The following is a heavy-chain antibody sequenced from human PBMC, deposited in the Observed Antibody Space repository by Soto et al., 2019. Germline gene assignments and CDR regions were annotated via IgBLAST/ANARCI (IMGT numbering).Heavy chain of an antibody. CDR2: INHSGST. Sequence: SETPSLISAVYGASLSDYYWSLIRQPPGKGLEWIGEINHSGSTNYSPSLKSRVTILVDTSKNQFSLQLSSVTAADTAMYYCARGDFAWEPSTDYWGQGTLVTVSS. D-gene: IGHD3-3*01. V-gene: IGHV4-34*01. CDR1: GASLSDYY. CDR3: ARGDFAWEPSTDY. J-gene: IGHJ4*02.